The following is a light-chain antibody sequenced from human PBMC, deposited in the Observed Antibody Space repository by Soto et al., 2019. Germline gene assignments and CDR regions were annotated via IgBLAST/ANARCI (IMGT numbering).Light chain of an antibody. CDR3: QQRRSWPIT. J-gene: IGKJ5*01. Sequence: EIVLTQSPATLSLSPGERATLSCRASQSVDSYLAWYQQKPGQAPRLLIYDASNRATGIPARCSGSGSETGCTLTISSLEPEDLAVDYCQQRRSWPITVGQGTRLQIK. V-gene: IGKV3-11*01. CDR1: QSVDSY. CDR2: DAS.